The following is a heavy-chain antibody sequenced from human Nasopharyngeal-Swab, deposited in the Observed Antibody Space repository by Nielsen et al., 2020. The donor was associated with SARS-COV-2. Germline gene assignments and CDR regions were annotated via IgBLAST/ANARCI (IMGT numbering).Heavy chain of an antibody. V-gene: IGHV1-69*06. CDR1: GGTFSSYA. J-gene: IGHJ5*02. D-gene: IGHD3-10*01. CDR3: ARDRTIPYGSGSYRGWFDP. CDR2: IIPIFGTA. Sequence: SVKVSYKASGGTFSSYAISWVRQAPGQGLEWMGGIIPIFGTANYAQKFQGRVTITADKSTSTAYMELSSLRSEDTAVYYCARDRTIPYGSGSYRGWFDPWGQGTLVTVSS.